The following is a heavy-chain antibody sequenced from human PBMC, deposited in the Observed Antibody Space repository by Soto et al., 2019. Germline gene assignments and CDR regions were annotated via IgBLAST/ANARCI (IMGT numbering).Heavy chain of an antibody. J-gene: IGHJ4*02. D-gene: IGHD3-22*01. V-gene: IGHV1-69*01. CDR3: ARGWGYDSNDYYYAY. Sequence: QVQLVQSGAEVRKPGSSVKVSCKASGGTFSRHAISGVRQAPGQGLELMGGIITIFGTANHAQKLQGRVTIIADEYTSTVYMELSSLRSEDTAMYYCARGWGYDSNDYYYAYWGQGNLVIVSS. CDR2: IITIFGTA. CDR1: GGTFSRHA.